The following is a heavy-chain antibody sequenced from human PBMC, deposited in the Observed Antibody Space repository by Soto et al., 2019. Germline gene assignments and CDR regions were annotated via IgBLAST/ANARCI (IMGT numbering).Heavy chain of an antibody. V-gene: IGHV3-48*03. Sequence: GGSLRLSCAASGFTFSSYEMNWVRQAPGKGLEWVSYISSSGSTIYYADSVKGRFTISRDNAKNSLYLQMNSLRAEDTAVYYCAREEPGSGWYLAAFDIWGQGTMVTVSS. CDR3: AREEPGSGWYLAAFDI. CDR1: GFTFSSYE. D-gene: IGHD6-19*01. CDR2: ISSSGSTI. J-gene: IGHJ3*02.